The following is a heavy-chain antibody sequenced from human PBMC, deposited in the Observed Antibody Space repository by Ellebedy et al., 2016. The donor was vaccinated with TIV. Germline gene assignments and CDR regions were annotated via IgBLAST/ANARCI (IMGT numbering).Heavy chain of an antibody. Sequence: GGSLRLXCAASGFTFDDYTMHWVRQAPGKGLEWVSLISWDGGSTYYADSVKGRFTISGDNSKNSLYLQMNSLRTEDTALYYCAKVRGYSYGYFDYWGQGTLVTVSS. CDR2: ISWDGGST. J-gene: IGHJ4*02. CDR3: AKVRGYSYGYFDY. V-gene: IGHV3-43*01. D-gene: IGHD5-18*01. CDR1: GFTFDDYT.